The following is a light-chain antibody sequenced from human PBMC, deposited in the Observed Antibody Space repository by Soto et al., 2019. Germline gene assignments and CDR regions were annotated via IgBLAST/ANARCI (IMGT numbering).Light chain of an antibody. CDR1: SSNIGAGYD. Sequence: QSVLPQPPSVSGAPGQRVTISCTWTSSNIGAGYDVHWYQQVPGTSPKLLIFVNSNRPSGVPGRFSGSKSGTSASLAITGLQAEDEADYYCQSYDNSLSVHVVFGGGTKLTVL. CDR2: VNS. CDR3: QSYDNSLSVHVV. V-gene: IGLV1-40*01. J-gene: IGLJ2*01.